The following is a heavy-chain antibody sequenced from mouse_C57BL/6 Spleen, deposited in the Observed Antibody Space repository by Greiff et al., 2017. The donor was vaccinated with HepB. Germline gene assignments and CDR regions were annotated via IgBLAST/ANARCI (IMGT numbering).Heavy chain of an antibody. D-gene: IGHD2-4*01. V-gene: IGHV1-74*01. CDR2: IHPSDSDT. CDR3: AIAYYDYDALAY. CDR1: GYTFTSYW. Sequence: QVQLQQPGAELVKPGASVKVSCKASGYTFTSYWMHWVKQRPGQGLEWIGRIHPSDSDTNYNQKFKGKATLTVDKSSSTAYMQLSSLTSEDSAVYYCAIAYYDYDALAYWGQGTLVTVSA. J-gene: IGHJ3*01.